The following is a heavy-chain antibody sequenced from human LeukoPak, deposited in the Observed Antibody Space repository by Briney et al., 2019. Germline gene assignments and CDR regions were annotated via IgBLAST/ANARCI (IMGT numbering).Heavy chain of an antibody. CDR1: GGTFSSYA. Sequence: GASVKVSCKASGGTFSSYAISWVRQAPGQGLEWMGRIIPILGIANYAQKFQGRVTITADKSTSTAYMELSSLRSEDTAVYYCARGPVSWIQLWFYFDYWGQGTLVTVSS. CDR2: IIPILGIA. CDR3: ARGPVSWIQLWFYFDY. V-gene: IGHV1-69*04. D-gene: IGHD5-18*01. J-gene: IGHJ4*02.